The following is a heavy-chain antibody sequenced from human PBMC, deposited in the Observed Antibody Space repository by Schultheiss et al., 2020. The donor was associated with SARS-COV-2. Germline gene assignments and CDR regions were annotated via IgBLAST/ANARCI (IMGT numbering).Heavy chain of an antibody. D-gene: IGHD2-2*01. J-gene: IGHJ3*02. CDR3: ARHPNLEATVPGAMNAFDI. CDR1: EYNFTSHW. CDR2: IHPDDSDT. V-gene: IGHV5-51*01. Sequence: GGSLRLSCQGSEYNFTSHWIGWVRQMPGKGLECMGIIHPDDSDTRYSPSFQGQVTISADKSISTAYLQWSSLEASDSAMYYCARHPNLEATVPGAMNAFDIWGQGTMVTVSS.